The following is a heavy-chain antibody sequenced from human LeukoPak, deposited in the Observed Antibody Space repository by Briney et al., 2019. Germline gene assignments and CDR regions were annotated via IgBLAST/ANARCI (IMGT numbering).Heavy chain of an antibody. D-gene: IGHD1-1*01. CDR3: VQTTGWPGFDY. CDR1: GVSISRFY. V-gene: IGHV4-4*09. CDR2: ISSGVPT. J-gene: IGHJ4*02. Sequence: SQTLSLTCTTSGVSISRFYWSWVRQPPGKGLEWIGNISSGVPTYSNPSLKSRVIISVETSKNQFSLNLTSVTAADTAMYYCVQTTGWPGFDYWGQGILVT.